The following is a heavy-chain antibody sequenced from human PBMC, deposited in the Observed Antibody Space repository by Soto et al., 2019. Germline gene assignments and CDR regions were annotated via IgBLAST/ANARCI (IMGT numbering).Heavy chain of an antibody. CDR1: GGSIRGYY. J-gene: IGHJ6*03. Sequence: TSETLSLTCSVSGGSIRGYYWSWVRQPPGGGLEWLGYIFYSGSTNYNPSLKSRATISADTSKNQISLKMSSVTAADTAVYYCAKGSTPDYYRYYLMDVWGTGTTVTVSS. CDR3: AKGSTPDYYRYYLMDV. V-gene: IGHV4-59*12. CDR2: IFYSGST.